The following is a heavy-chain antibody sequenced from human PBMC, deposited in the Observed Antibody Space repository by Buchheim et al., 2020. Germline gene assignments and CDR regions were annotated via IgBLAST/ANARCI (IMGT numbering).Heavy chain of an antibody. CDR3: TDLGTY. Sequence: DVHLVESGGALVQPGGSLRLSCASSGFSFSTNWMSWVRQAPGKGPEWVANINQYGSAEYYVDSVKGRFTISRDNAKNSLSLQMNSLRAEDTAVYYCTDLGTYWGQGTL. CDR1: GFSFSTNW. V-gene: IGHV3-7*01. CDR2: INQYGSAE. J-gene: IGHJ4*02. D-gene: IGHD3/OR15-3a*01.